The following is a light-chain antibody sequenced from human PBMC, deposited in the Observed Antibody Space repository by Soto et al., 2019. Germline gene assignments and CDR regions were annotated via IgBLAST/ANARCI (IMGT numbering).Light chain of an antibody. Sequence: DIRMTQSPSSVSASVGDRVTITCRASQGIGSWLAWYQQKPGKAPNLLIYAASSLQSGVPSRFSGSGSGTDFTLTISSLQPEDFATYYCQQANSFPYTFGQGTKLEIK. V-gene: IGKV1-12*01. CDR2: AAS. CDR3: QQANSFPYT. CDR1: QGIGSW. J-gene: IGKJ2*01.